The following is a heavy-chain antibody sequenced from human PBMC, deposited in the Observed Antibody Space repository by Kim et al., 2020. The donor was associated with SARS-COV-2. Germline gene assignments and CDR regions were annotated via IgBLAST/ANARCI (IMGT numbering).Heavy chain of an antibody. D-gene: IGHD3-3*02. CDR2: LSTNGDNT. J-gene: IGHJ6*02. V-gene: IGHV3-23*01. Sequence: GGSLRLSCAASGFSFSSYAMSWVRQAPGKGLEWVSSLSTNGDNTYYADSVKGRFTISRDNSRNTLNLQMNSLRAEDTAVYYCVKNRGSSIYSGLGVWGQG. CDR3: VKNRGSSIYSGLGV. CDR1: GFSFSSYA.